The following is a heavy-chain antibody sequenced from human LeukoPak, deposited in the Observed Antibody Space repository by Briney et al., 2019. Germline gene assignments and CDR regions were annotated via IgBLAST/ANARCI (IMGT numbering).Heavy chain of an antibody. Sequence: GGSLRLSYAASGFSLITYGMSWVRQSPGKGLEWVSGISGSGDHTYHGDSVRGRFTISRDNSNNTLYLEMKSLIVEDTALYYCVKASEWLRLRADVCENWGQGTMVTVSS. D-gene: IGHD5-12*01. CDR2: ISGSGDHT. CDR3: VKASEWLRLRADVCEN. CDR1: GFSLITYG. V-gene: IGHV3-23*01. J-gene: IGHJ3*02.